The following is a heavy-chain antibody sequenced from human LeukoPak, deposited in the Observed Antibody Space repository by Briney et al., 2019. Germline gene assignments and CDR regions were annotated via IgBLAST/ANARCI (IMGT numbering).Heavy chain of an antibody. Sequence: GGSLRLSCAASGFTFSRYGMHWVRQAPGKGLERVAVIWYDGSNKYYADSVKGRFTISRDNSKNTLYLQMNSLRAEDTAVYYCARDNYDFWSGYYNNWFDPWGQGTLVTVSS. D-gene: IGHD3-3*01. J-gene: IGHJ5*02. CDR1: GFTFSRYG. CDR2: IWYDGSNK. V-gene: IGHV3-33*01. CDR3: ARDNYDFWSGYYNNWFDP.